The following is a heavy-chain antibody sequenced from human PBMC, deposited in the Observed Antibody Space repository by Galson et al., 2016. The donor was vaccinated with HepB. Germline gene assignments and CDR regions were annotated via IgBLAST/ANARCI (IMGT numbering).Heavy chain of an antibody. V-gene: IGHV3-23*01. D-gene: IGHD3-22*01. CDR1: GFTFSKYA. CDR3: TKHEVRTHDY. CDR2: IHLAGRDI. Sequence: SLRLSCAASGFTFSKYALSWVRQAPGKGLEWISAIHLAGRDIYYSDSVRGRFTISRDDSNNMLYLQMNNLRDEDTAVYYCTKHEVRTHDYWDQGTLVTVSS. J-gene: IGHJ4*02.